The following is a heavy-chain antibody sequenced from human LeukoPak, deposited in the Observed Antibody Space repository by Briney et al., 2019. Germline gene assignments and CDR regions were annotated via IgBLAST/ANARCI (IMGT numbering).Heavy chain of an antibody. J-gene: IGHJ4*02. CDR2: IRDSGSST. D-gene: IGHD1-26*01. CDR1: GFTLSSYA. CDR3: AKYGPQDSGSSHFDY. Sequence: GGSLRLSCAASGFTLSSYAMSWVRQAPGKGLEWVSAIRDSGSSTHYADSVKGRFTTSRDNSKNTLFLQMNSLRAEDTAIYYCAKYGPQDSGSSHFDYWGQGALVTVSS. V-gene: IGHV3-23*01.